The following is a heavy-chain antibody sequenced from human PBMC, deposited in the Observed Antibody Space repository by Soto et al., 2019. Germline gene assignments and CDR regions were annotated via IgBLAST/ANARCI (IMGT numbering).Heavy chain of an antibody. V-gene: IGHV3-7*03. D-gene: IGHD3-10*01. J-gene: IGHJ4*02. CDR2: INQDGSGG. CDR3: ASRGSSGIHFDS. CDR1: GFTFSSYW. Sequence: GGSLRLSCVASGFTFSSYWMSWVRQAPGKGLEWVGSINQDGSGGYYVDSLKGRFSISRDNSKNSLFLQMNKMRAEDTAVYYCASRGSSGIHFDSWGQGTLVTVSS.